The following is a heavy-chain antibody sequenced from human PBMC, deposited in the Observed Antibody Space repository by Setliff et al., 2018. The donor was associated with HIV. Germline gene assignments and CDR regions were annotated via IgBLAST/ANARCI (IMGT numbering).Heavy chain of an antibody. D-gene: IGHD3-22*01. CDR3: ASGEPYYYDSTGYSGNYFDY. Sequence: SQTMSRTCAVSGGSISRSNWGSWVRQPPGKGLEWIGEINNGGSTNYNPSLKSRVTISVDKSKNQFSLKLASVSAADTAVYYCASGEPYYYDSTGYSGNYFDYWGQGTLVTVSS. CDR1: GGSISRSNW. CDR2: INNGGST. J-gene: IGHJ4*02. V-gene: IGHV4-4*02.